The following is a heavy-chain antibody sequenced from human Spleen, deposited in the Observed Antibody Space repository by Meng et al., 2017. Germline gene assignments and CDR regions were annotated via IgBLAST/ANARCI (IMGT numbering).Heavy chain of an antibody. V-gene: IGHV1-3*01. CDR2: INAGDGNT. Sequence: QVQLVQSGAGVMKPGATVKISCEASGDTFSGYAMHWVRQAPGQRLEWMGWINAGDGNTKYSRKFQGRVTITRDTSARTAQMVMSRLRSEDTAVYYWAKDYFGSGSFNPWGQGTLVTVSS. D-gene: IGHD3-10*01. J-gene: IGHJ5*02. CDR1: GDTFSGYA. CDR3: AKDYFGSGSFNP.